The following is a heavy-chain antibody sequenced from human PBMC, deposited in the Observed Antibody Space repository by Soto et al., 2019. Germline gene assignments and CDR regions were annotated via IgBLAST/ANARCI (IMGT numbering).Heavy chain of an antibody. D-gene: IGHD2-15*01. Sequence: GGSLRLSCAASGFTFSNAWMSWVRQAPGKGLEWVGRIKSKTDGGTTDYAAPVKGRFTNPREDSKNTLYLQMNSLKTEDTAVYYCTTESSPCSGGSCYGYYFDYWGQGTLVTVSS. CDR1: GFTFSNAW. V-gene: IGHV3-15*01. CDR2: IKSKTDGGTT. J-gene: IGHJ4*02. CDR3: TTESSPCSGGSCYGYYFDY.